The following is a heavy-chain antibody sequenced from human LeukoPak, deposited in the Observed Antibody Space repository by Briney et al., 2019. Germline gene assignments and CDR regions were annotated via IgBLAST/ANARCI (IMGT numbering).Heavy chain of an antibody. CDR3: ARGSGYDFWSGLRSYYYYYMDV. CDR1: GGSFSGYY. J-gene: IGHJ6*03. D-gene: IGHD3-3*01. V-gene: IGHV4-34*01. Sequence: PPETLSLTCAVSGGSFSGYYWSWIRQPPGKGLEWIGEINHSGSTNYNPSLKSRVTISVDTSKHQFSLKLSSVTAADTAVYYCARGSGYDFWSGLRSYYYYYMDVWGKGTTDTVTS. CDR2: INHSGST.